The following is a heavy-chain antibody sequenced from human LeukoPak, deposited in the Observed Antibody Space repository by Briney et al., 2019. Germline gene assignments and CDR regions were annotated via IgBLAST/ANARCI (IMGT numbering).Heavy chain of an antibody. Sequence: ASVKVSCKASGYTFTGYYMHWVRQAPGQGLEWMGWINPNSGGTNYAQKFQGGVTMTRDTSISTAYMELSRLRSDDTAVFYCARSSSGYNYLYFDYWGRGTLVTVSS. CDR3: ARSSSGYNYLYFDY. CDR1: GYTFTGYY. V-gene: IGHV1-2*02. J-gene: IGHJ4*02. CDR2: INPNSGGT. D-gene: IGHD3-22*01.